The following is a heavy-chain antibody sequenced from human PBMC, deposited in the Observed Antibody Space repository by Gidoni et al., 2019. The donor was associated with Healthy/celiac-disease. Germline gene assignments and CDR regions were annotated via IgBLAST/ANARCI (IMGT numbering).Heavy chain of an antibody. Sequence: QVQLVQSGAEVKKPGASVKVSCKASGYTFTSYAMHWVRPAPGQRLEWMGWINAGNGNTKYSQKFQGRVTITRDTSASTAYMELRSLRSEDTAVYYCARSRGAVATITPIDYWGQGTLVTVSS. J-gene: IGHJ4*02. CDR3: ARSRGAVATITPIDY. CDR1: GYTFTSYA. CDR2: INAGNGNT. D-gene: IGHD5-12*01. V-gene: IGHV1-3*01.